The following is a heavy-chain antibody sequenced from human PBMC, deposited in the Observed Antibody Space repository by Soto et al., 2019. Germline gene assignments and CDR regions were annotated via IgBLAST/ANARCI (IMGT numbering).Heavy chain of an antibody. CDR3: AREGPPAAYSSSFNWFDP. Sequence: GGSLRLSCAASGFTFSSYWMSWVHQAPGKGLEWVANIKQDGSEKYYVDSVKGRFTISRDNAKNSLYLQMNSLRAEDTAVYYCAREGPPAAYSSSFNWFDPWGQGTLVTVSS. CDR2: IKQDGSEK. V-gene: IGHV3-7*03. CDR1: GFTFSSYW. D-gene: IGHD6-13*01. J-gene: IGHJ5*02.